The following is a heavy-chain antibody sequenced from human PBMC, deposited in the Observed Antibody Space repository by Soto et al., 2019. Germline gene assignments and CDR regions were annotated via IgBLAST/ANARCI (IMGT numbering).Heavy chain of an antibody. Sequence: QVQLVESGGGVVQPGRSLRLSCATSGFTFSAHGMHWVRQAPGKGLEWVSVIWYDGSYKYYADSVKGRFTISRDNSKNTLVLEIDRLGAEDTAGYFCSGGGSHWGVGPWGQGTLVTVSS. CDR2: IWYDGSYK. V-gene: IGHV3-33*01. CDR1: GFTFSAHG. D-gene: IGHD1-26*01. CDR3: SGGGSHWGVGP. J-gene: IGHJ5*02.